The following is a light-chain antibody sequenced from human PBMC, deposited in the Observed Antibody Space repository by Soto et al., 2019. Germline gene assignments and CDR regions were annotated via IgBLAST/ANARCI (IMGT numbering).Light chain of an antibody. CDR2: ETS. CDR1: QSVNTY. CDR3: QQRTNWPPFS. V-gene: IGKV3-11*01. Sequence: DIVLTQSPATLSLSPGDRATLSCRASQSVNTYFAWFQQKPGQPPRLLFYETSTRAACIPARSSGSGSGTDFTLTISSREPEDFAVYYLQQRTNWPPFSFGQGTKLEIK. J-gene: IGKJ2*03.